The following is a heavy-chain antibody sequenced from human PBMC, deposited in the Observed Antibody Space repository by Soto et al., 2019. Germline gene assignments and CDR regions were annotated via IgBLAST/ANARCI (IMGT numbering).Heavy chain of an antibody. J-gene: IGHJ4*02. CDR1: GYTFTSYC. V-gene: IGHV1-18*01. CDR3: ARAHYYDSSGYHYPFDY. D-gene: IGHD3-22*01. CDR2: ISAYNGNT. Sequence: ASVKVSCKASGYTFTSYCISWVRQAPGQGLEWMGWISAYNGNTSYAQKLQGRVTMTTDTSTSTAYMELRSLRSDDTAVYYCARAHYYDSSGYHYPFDYWGQGTLVTVSS.